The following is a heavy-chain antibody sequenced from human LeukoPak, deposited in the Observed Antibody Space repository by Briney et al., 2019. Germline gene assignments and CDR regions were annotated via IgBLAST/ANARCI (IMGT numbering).Heavy chain of an antibody. CDR2: IYDYGKT. V-gene: IGHV4-59*11. J-gene: IGHJ3*01. Sequence: SETLSLTCTVSGGTISGHYWSWIRHSPGKGLESLGYIYDYGKTNYNPSPKGRVSISMRTSRNEITLKLKSVRTSRTAVYYVARDRGHICTIGSCWNKALDVWGPGTLVTVSS. CDR3: ARDRGHICTIGSCWNKALDV. CDR1: GGTISGHY. D-gene: IGHD1/OR15-1a*01.